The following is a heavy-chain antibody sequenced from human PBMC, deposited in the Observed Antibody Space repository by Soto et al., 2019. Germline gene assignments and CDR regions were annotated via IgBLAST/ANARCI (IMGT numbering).Heavy chain of an antibody. V-gene: IGHV4-39*01. CDR1: GGSISSSSYY. CDR2: IYYSGST. CDR3: ARLYSSSPDFAY. Sequence: SETLSLTCTVSGGSISSSSYYWGWIRQPPGKGLEWIGSIYYSGSTYYNPSLKSRVTISVDTSKNQFSLKLSSVTAADTAVYYCARLYSSSPDFAYWGQGTLVTVSS. J-gene: IGHJ4*02. D-gene: IGHD6-6*01.